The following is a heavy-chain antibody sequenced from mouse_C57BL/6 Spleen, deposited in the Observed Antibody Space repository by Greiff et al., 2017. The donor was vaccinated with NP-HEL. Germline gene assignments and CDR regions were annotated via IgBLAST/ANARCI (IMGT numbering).Heavy chain of an antibody. V-gene: IGHV1-15*01. CDR2: IDPETGGA. J-gene: IGHJ4*01. Sequence: VQLQESGAELVRPGASVTLSCKASGYTFTDYEMHWVKQTPVHGLEWIGAIDPETGGAAYNQKFKGKAILTADKSSSTAYMELRSLTSEDSAVYYCTDPGAMDYWGQGTSVTVSS. CDR1: GYTFTDYE. CDR3: TDPGAMDY.